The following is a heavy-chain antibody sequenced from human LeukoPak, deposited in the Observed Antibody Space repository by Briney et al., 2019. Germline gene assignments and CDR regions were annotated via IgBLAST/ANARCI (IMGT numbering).Heavy chain of an antibody. CDR2: IYYSGST. CDR3: ARPSLDYGGIDAFDF. Sequence: SETLSLTCTVSGGSISSYYWSWIRQPPGKGLEWIGFIYYSGSTNYNPSLKSRVTISVDTSKNQFSLKLSSVTAADTAAYYCARPSLDYGGIDAFDFWGQGTLVTVSS. J-gene: IGHJ3*01. V-gene: IGHV4-59*08. CDR1: GGSISSYY. D-gene: IGHD4-23*01.